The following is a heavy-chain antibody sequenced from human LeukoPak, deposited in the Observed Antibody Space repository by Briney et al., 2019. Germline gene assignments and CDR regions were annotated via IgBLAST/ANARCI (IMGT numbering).Heavy chain of an antibody. D-gene: IGHD2-21*01. CDR1: GSGFTFSEFW. Sequence: PGGSLRLSCVASGSGFTFSEFWMGWVRQAPGERLEWVANIKGDGSETYYVDSVKGRFTISRDNVKNSVYLQMNSLRADDTSLYRCAREAYCGGPICFAVNYMDIWGKGTTVTVSS. J-gene: IGHJ6*03. V-gene: IGHV3-7*01. CDR2: IKGDGSET. CDR3: AREAYCGGPICFAVNYMDI.